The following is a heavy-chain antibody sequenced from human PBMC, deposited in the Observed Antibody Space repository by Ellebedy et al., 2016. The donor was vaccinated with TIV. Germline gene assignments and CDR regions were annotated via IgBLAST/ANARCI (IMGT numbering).Heavy chain of an antibody. J-gene: IGHJ3*02. Sequence: GGSLRLSCKGSGYSFTSYWIGWVRQMPGKGLEWMGIIYPGDSDTRYSPSFQGHVTISADKSISTAYLQWSSLKASDTAMYYCARRKGTTVVTNDAFDIWGQGTMVTVSS. CDR1: GYSFTSYW. CDR3: ARRKGTTVVTNDAFDI. D-gene: IGHD4-23*01. CDR2: IYPGDSDT. V-gene: IGHV5-51*01.